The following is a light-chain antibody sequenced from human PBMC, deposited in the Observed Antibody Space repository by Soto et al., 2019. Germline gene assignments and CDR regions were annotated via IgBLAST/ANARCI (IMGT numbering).Light chain of an antibody. CDR2: DVG. CDR1: SSDVGGYNY. Sequence: QSALTQPVSVSGSPGQSITISCTGTSSDVGGYNYVSWYQQHPGKAPKLMIYDVGNRPSGVSDRFSGSKSGNTASLTISGLQAEDEADYYCSSYTSNNTLVFGTETKVTVL. CDR3: SSYTSNNTLV. J-gene: IGLJ1*01. V-gene: IGLV2-14*03.